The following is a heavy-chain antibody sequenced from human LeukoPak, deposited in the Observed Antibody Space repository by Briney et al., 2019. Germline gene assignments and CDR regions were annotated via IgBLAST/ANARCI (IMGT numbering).Heavy chain of an antibody. V-gene: IGHV3-30*03. J-gene: IGHJ3*02. CDR1: GFTFKTYG. CDR3: AGSWSPYDAFDI. D-gene: IGHD6-13*01. Sequence: GGSLRLSCAAYGFTFKTYGMHWARQAPGKGLEWVAVIIYDGSNKYYADSVKGRFIISRDNSRNTLYLQMNGLRPEDTAVYYCAGSWSPYDAFDIWGQGTMVSVSS. CDR2: IIYDGSNK.